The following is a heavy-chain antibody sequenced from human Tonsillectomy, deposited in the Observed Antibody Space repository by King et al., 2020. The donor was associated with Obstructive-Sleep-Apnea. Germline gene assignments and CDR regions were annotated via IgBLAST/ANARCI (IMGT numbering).Heavy chain of an antibody. CDR1: GGTFSSYA. J-gene: IGHJ3*02. CDR3: ARDLRYYYDSSGYSDAFDI. CDR2: IIPILGIA. Sequence: QLVQSGAEVKKPGSSVKVSCKASGGTFSSYAISWVRQAPGQGLEWMGGIIPILGIANYAQKFQGRVTITADKSTSTAYMELSSLRSEDTAVYSCARDLRYYYDSSGYSDAFDIWGQGTMVTVSS. D-gene: IGHD3-22*01. V-gene: IGHV1-69*10.